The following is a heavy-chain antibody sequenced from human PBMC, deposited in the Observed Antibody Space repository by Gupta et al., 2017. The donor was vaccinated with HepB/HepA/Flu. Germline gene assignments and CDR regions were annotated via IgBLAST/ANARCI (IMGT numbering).Heavy chain of an antibody. CDR2: IYSGGSA. CDR3: ASYVVVISLGPNEY. D-gene: IGHD3-22*01. V-gene: IGHV3-66*01. CDR1: RFTVSSNY. J-gene: IGHJ4*02. Sequence: EVQLVESGGDLVQPGGSLRLSCAASRFTVSSNYMSWFRQAPGKGLEWVSVIYSGGSAYYADSVKCRFTISRDNSKNTLYLQMNSLRAEDTAVYYCASYVVVISLGPNEYWGQGTLVTVSS.